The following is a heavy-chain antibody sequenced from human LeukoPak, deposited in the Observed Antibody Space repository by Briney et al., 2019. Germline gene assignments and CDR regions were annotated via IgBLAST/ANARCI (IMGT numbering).Heavy chain of an antibody. CDR1: GLIFSRYD. CDR3: ARDPATVTSHFDY. J-gene: IGHJ4*02. V-gene: IGHV3-33*01. Sequence: SGGSLRLSCVASGLIFSRYDMHWVRQAPGKGLEWVALIWHDGSKTHYADSVKGRFTISRDDSKSTLYVQMNSLRVEDTAVYYCARDPATVTSHFDYWGQGALVTVSS. CDR2: IWHDGSKT. D-gene: IGHD4-17*01.